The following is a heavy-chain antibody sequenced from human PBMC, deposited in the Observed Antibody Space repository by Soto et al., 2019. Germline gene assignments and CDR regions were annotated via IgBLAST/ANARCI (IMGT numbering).Heavy chain of an antibody. CDR3: AREGALKPFSS. CDR2: LTASGDST. Sequence: GGSLRLSCAASGFTFSTYAMNWVRQAPGKGLGWVSALTASGDSTYYADSVKGRFTISRDNSMNALYLQMNSLRIEDTAVYYCAREGALKPFSSWGQGALVTVSS. CDR1: GFTFSTYA. J-gene: IGHJ5*02. V-gene: IGHV3-23*01.